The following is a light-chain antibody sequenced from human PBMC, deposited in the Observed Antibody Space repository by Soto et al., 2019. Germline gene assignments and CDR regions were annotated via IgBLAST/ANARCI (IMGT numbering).Light chain of an antibody. CDR3: QHYNSYFTWT. CDR2: KAS. V-gene: IGKV1-5*03. CDR1: QSISSW. J-gene: IGKJ1*01. Sequence: DIQMAQSPSTLSASVGDRVTVACRSSQSISSWLAWYQQKPGKAPKLLIYKASSLESGVPSRFSGSGSGTDFTLTISGLQPDDFATYYCQHYNSYFTWTFGQGTKVDIK.